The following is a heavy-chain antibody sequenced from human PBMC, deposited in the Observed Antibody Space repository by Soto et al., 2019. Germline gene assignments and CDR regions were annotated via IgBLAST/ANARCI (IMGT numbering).Heavy chain of an antibody. CDR2: ISSSGSTI. V-gene: IGHV3-11*01. Sequence: SLRLSCAASGFTFSDYYMSWIRQAPGKGLEWVSYISSSGSTIYYADSVKGRFTISRDNAKNSLYLQMNSLRAEDTAVYYCARDRREYSGYTLDAFDIWGQGTMVTVSS. J-gene: IGHJ3*02. CDR3: ARDRREYSGYTLDAFDI. CDR1: GFTFSDYY. D-gene: IGHD5-12*01.